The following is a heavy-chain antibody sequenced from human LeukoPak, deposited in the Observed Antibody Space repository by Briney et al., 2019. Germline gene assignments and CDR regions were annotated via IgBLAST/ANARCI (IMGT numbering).Heavy chain of an antibody. CDR2: INPSGGST. CDR3: ARVESDRAFDI. V-gene: IGHV1-46*01. CDR1: GYTFTSYY. J-gene: IGHJ3*02. D-gene: IGHD1-14*01. Sequence: ASVKVSCKASGYTFTSYYMHWVRQAPGQGLEWMGIINPSGGSTSYAQKFQGRVTMARDMSTSTVYMELSSLRSEDTAVYYCARVESDRAFDIWGQGTMVTVSS.